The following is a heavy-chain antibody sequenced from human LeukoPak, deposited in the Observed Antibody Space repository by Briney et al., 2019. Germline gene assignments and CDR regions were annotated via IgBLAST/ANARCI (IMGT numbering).Heavy chain of an antibody. J-gene: IGHJ4*02. CDR3: ARQGASESYLYYFDY. D-gene: IGHD1-26*01. CDR1: GGSISSYY. Sequence: SETLSPTCTVSGGSISSYYRSWLRPPPGKVLEWVGYLYCRGSTNYNHSLKSRVAISVDTSKNQFSLKLSSVTAAATAVYFCARQGASESYLYYFDYWGQGTLVTVSS. V-gene: IGHV4-59*08. CDR2: LYCRGST.